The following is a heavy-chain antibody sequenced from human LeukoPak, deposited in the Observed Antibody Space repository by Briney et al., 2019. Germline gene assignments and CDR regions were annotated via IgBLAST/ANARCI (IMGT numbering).Heavy chain of an antibody. J-gene: IGHJ3*02. CDR3: ARLLTGEWAFDI. D-gene: IGHD7-27*01. CDR2: INANSGGT. CDR1: GHTFTGYY. Sequence: ASVKVSCKASGHTFTGYYMHWVRQAPGQGLEWMGWINANSGGTNYAQKFQGRVTMTRDTSISTAYMELSRLRSDDTAVYYCARLLTGEWAFDIWGQGTMVTVSS. V-gene: IGHV1-2*02.